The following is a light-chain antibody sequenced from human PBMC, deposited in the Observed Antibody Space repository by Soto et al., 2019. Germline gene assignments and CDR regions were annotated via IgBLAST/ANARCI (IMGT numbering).Light chain of an antibody. J-gene: IGLJ2*01. CDR2: LNSDGSH. V-gene: IGLV4-69*01. Sequence: QAVVTQSPSASASLGASVKLTCTLSSGHSNYAIAWHQQRPEKGPRYLMKLNSDGSHSKGDGIPDRFSGSSSRAERYLTISSLQSEDEADYYCQTWVTGIQVFGGGTQLTVL. CDR1: SGHSNYA. CDR3: QTWVTGIQV.